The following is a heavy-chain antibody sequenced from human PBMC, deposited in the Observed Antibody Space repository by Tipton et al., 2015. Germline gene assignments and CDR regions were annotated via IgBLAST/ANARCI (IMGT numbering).Heavy chain of an antibody. J-gene: IGHJ4*02. CDR3: ARVPFDYFDY. V-gene: IGHV4-31*03. CDR1: GDSISSGGYY. Sequence: TLSLTCTVSGDSISSGGYYWSWIRQHPGKGLERIGYIFYSGSAYYNPSLKSRVAISVDTSKSQFSLRVTSVTAADTAVYYCARVPFDYFDYWGQGILVTVSS. CDR2: IFYSGSA.